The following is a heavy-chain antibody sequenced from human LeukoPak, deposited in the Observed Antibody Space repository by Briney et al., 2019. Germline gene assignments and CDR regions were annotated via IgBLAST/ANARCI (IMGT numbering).Heavy chain of an antibody. CDR1: GGSISSYY. Sequence: SETLSLTCTVSGGSISSYYWSWIRQPAGKGLEWIGRIYTSGSTNYNPSLKSRVTISVDKSKNQFSLKLSSVTAADTAVYYCARDRGCYDSPYYFDYWGQGTLVTVSS. CDR3: ARDRGCYDSPYYFDY. J-gene: IGHJ4*02. CDR2: IYTSGST. D-gene: IGHD3-22*01. V-gene: IGHV4-4*07.